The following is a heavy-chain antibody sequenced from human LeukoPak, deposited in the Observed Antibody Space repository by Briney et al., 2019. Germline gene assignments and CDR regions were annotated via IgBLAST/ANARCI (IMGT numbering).Heavy chain of an antibody. CDR1: GFTVRSNY. J-gene: IGHJ4*02. CDR2: IYSGGST. D-gene: IGHD2-15*01. CDR3: AGRYCSGGSCYHIVY. Sequence: GGSLRLSCAASGFTVRSNYMSWVRQAPGKGLEWVSVIYSGGSTYYAYSVKGRFTISRDNSKNTLYLQMNSLRAEDTAVYYCAGRYCSGGSCYHIVYWGQGTLVTVSS. V-gene: IGHV3-53*01.